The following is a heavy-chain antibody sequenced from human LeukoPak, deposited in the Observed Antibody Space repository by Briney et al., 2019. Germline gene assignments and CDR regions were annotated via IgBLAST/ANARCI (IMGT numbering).Heavy chain of an antibody. Sequence: PGGSLRLSCAASGFTFSSYAMSWVRQAPGKGLEWVSYISSSSSTIYYADSVKGRFTISRDNAKNSLYLQMNSLRAEDTAVYYCARVVVPAAMPYWGQGTLVTVSS. V-gene: IGHV3-48*01. D-gene: IGHD2-2*01. CDR1: GFTFSSYA. CDR3: ARVVVPAAMPY. J-gene: IGHJ4*02. CDR2: ISSSSSTI.